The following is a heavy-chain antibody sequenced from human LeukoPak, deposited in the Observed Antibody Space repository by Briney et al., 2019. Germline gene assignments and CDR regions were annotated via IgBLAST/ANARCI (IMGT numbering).Heavy chain of an antibody. CDR3: ARVGTSYYYDSSGYSHYYSYYMDV. D-gene: IGHD3-22*01. CDR1: GYTFTGYF. Sequence: ASVKVSCKASGYTFTGYFIHWVRQAPGQGLEWVGRINTDNGGTNYAQKFQGRVTMTRDTSVTTAYMELSGLRSDDTAVYFCARVGTSYYYDSSGYSHYYSYYMDVWGKGTTITVSS. J-gene: IGHJ6*03. V-gene: IGHV1-2*06. CDR2: INTDNGGT.